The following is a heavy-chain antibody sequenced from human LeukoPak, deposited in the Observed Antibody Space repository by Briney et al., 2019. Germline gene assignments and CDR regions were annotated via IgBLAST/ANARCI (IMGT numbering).Heavy chain of an antibody. CDR3: ARLTSDY. CDR1: GFTFSSYA. V-gene: IGHV3-23*01. J-gene: IGHJ4*02. Sequence: TGGSLRLSCAASGFTFSSYAMSWVRQGPGKGLEWASAISGSGGNTYYADSVRVRFTSSRDNSKNTLYLQRNSLIAEGTAVYYYARLTSDYGSEGTLVTVP. D-gene: IGHD2-2*01. CDR2: ISGSGGNT.